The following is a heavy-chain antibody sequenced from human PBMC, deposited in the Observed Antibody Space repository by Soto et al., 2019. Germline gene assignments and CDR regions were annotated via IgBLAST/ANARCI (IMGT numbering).Heavy chain of an antibody. V-gene: IGHV3-23*01. J-gene: IGHJ4*02. CDR1: GFTFSSYA. CDR2: ISTGGGTT. Sequence: EVQLLESGGGLVQSGGSLRLSCAASGFTFSSYAMSWVRQAPGKELDWVSSISTGGGTTYYADSVKGRFTVSRDNSKNALYLQTNSLRAEDTALYYCVRGWRDVDYWGQGTLVTVSS. CDR3: VRGWRDVDY. D-gene: IGHD3-3*01.